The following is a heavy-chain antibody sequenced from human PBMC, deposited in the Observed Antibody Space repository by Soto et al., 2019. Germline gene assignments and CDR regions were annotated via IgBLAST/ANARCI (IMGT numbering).Heavy chain of an antibody. CDR1: GFTVSSNY. D-gene: IGHD6-13*01. J-gene: IGHJ6*02. Sequence: GGSLRLSCAASGFTVSSNYMSWVRQAPGKGLEWVSVIYSGGSTYYADSVKGRFTISRDNSKNTLYLQMNSLRAEDTAVYYCARSRAAADLFLEDYYYYGMDVWGQGTTVTVSS. CDR3: ARSRAAADLFLEDYYYYGMDV. V-gene: IGHV3-53*01. CDR2: IYSGGST.